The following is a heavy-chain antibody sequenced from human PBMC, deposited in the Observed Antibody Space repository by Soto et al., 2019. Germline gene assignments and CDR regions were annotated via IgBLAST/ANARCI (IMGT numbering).Heavy chain of an antibody. V-gene: IGHV3-23*01. CDR3: AKDHWKRITMVRGVLNWFDP. J-gene: IGHJ5*02. D-gene: IGHD3-10*01. Sequence: GGSLRLSCAASGFTFSSYAMSWVRQAPGKGLEWVSAISGSGGSTYYADSVKGRFTISRDNSKNTLYLQMNSLRAEDTAVYYCAKDHWKRITMVRGVLNWFDPWGQGTLVTVSS. CDR2: ISGSGGST. CDR1: GFTFSSYA.